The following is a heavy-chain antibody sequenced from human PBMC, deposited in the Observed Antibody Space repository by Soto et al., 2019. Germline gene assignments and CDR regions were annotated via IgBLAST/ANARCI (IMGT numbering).Heavy chain of an antibody. V-gene: IGHV1-24*01. Sequence: ASVKVSCKVSGYTLTELSMHWVRQAPGKGLEWMGGFDPEDGETIYAQKFQGRVTMTEDTSTDTAYMELSSLRSEDTAVYYCATGPIYWGSYRIFDYWGQGTLVTVSS. CDR2: FDPEDGET. J-gene: IGHJ4*02. CDR1: GYTLTELS. CDR3: ATGPIYWGSYRIFDY. D-gene: IGHD3-16*01.